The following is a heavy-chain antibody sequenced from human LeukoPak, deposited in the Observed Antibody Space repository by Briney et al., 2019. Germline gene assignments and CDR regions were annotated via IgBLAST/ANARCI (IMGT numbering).Heavy chain of an antibody. Sequence: WETLSLTCTVSGGSISISSYYWGWIRQPAGKGLEWNGSIYYSGGTYYYASLMNRVIISVDTSNNQFSLKLSSVTAADTAVYYCARVTWDYYVSHYYFDCWGEGTLVTVSS. V-gene: IGHV4-39*01. CDR3: ARVTWDYYVSHYYFDC. CDR1: GGSISISSYY. CDR2: IYYSGGT. D-gene: IGHD3-22*01. J-gene: IGHJ4*01.